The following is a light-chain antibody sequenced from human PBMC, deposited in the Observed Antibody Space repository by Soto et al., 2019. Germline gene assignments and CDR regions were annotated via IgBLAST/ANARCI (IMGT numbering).Light chain of an antibody. CDR1: QSVSYY. J-gene: IGKJ5*01. V-gene: IGKV3-11*01. CDR3: QQRSNWPPIT. CDR2: DAS. Sequence: EIVLTQSPATLSLSPGERATLSCRASQSVSYYLAWYQQKPGQAPRLLIYDASSRATGIPARFSGSGSGTVFTITISSLETEDFAVYYCQQRSNWPPITFGQGTRMEIK.